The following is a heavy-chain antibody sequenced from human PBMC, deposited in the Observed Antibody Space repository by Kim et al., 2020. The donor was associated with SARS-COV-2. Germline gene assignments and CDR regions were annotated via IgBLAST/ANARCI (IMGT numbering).Heavy chain of an antibody. D-gene: IGHD3-10*01. Sequence: SETLSLTCTVSGGSISSSSYYWAWIRQPPGKGLEWIGSIYYSGTTYYNPSLKSRVTISVDTSKNQFSLNLSSVTAADMALYYCARQFYFGSGRVPFDYWGQGTLVTVSS. V-gene: IGHV4-39*07. CDR2: IYYSGTT. J-gene: IGHJ4*02. CDR3: ARQFYFGSGRVPFDY. CDR1: GGSISSSSYY.